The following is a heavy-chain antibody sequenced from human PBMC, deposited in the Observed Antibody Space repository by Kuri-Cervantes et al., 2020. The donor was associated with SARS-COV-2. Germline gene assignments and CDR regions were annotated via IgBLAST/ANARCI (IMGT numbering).Heavy chain of an antibody. V-gene: IGHV1-2*02. D-gene: IGHD3-3*01. CDR3: ARVLWSGSASRSRVTEYYFDY. J-gene: IGHJ4*02. Sequence: ASVKVSCKASGYTFTGYYMHWVRQAPGQGLEWMGWINPNSGGTNYAQKFQGRDTMTRDTSISTAYMELSRLRSDDTAVYYCARVLWSGSASRSRVTEYYFDYWGQGTLVTVSS. CDR2: INPNSGGT. CDR1: GYTFTGYY.